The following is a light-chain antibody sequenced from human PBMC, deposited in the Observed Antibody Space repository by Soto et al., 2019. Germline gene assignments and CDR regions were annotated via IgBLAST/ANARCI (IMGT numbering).Light chain of an antibody. CDR2: AAS. Sequence: EIVLTQFPGTLSLSPGERATLSCRPSQSLSSSYLVWSQQKPGQAPRLLLYAASRRATGIPDRFSGSGSATEYTLTISRLEPEDSAVYYCQQQGTFGQGTKLEIK. CDR1: QSLSSSY. CDR3: QQQGT. J-gene: IGKJ2*01. V-gene: IGKV3-20*01.